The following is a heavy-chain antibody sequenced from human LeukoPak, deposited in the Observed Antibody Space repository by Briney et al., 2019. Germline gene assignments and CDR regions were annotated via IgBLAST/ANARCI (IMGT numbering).Heavy chain of an antibody. V-gene: IGHV3-23*01. CDR3: AKGEWLLRYFDY. J-gene: IGHJ4*02. CDR1: GFTFSSYA. D-gene: IGHD3-22*01. CDR2: ISTNGGST. Sequence: GGSLRLSCEASGFTFSSYAMSWVRQAPGKGLEWVSGISTNGGSTSYADSVKGRLTISRDNSKNTLYLQMNSLRAEDTAVYYCAKGEWLLRYFDYWGQGTLVTVSS.